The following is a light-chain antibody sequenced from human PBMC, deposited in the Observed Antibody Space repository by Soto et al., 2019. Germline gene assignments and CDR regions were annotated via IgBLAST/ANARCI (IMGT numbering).Light chain of an antibody. CDR1: SSNIGSNT. Sequence: QAVVTQPPSASGTPGQRVTISCSGSSSNIGSNTVTWYQQLPGTAPKLLIYTTNQRPSGVPDRFSDSKSGTSASLAISGLQSEDEAYYYCAALDDNLNAWVFGGGTKVT. CDR3: AALDDNLNAWV. J-gene: IGLJ3*02. CDR2: TTN. V-gene: IGLV1-44*01.